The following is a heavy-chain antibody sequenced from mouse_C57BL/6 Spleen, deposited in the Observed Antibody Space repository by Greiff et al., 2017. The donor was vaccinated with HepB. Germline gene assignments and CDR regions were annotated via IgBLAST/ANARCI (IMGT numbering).Heavy chain of an antibody. CDR1: GYTFTSYW. Sequence: QVQLQQPGAELVMPGASVKLSCKASGYTFTSYWMHWVKQRPGQGLEWIGEIDPSDSYTNYNQKFKGKSTLTVDKSSSTAYMQLSSLTSEDSAVYYCARRGTYYYGSSYYAMDYWGQRTSVTVSS. V-gene: IGHV1-69*01. J-gene: IGHJ4*01. D-gene: IGHD1-1*01. CDR3: ARRGTYYYGSSYYAMDY. CDR2: IDPSDSYT.